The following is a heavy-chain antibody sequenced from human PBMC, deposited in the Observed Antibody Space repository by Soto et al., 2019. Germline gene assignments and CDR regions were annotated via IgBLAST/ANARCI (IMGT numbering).Heavy chain of an antibody. CDR3: ISNGVGYFDL. CDR2: IKSKTGGGTT. J-gene: IGHJ2*01. V-gene: IGHV3-15*01. D-gene: IGHD3-10*01. CDR1: GFNFNNAW. Sequence: GGSPRLSCAASGFNFNNAWMSWVRQAPGKGLEWVGRIKSKTGGGTTDYAAPVKGRFTMSRDDSRNTLYLQMNSLKTEDTAVYYCISNGVGYFDLWGRGTLVTVSS.